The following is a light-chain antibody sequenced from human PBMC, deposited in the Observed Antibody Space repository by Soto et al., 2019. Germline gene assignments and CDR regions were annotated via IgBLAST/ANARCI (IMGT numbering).Light chain of an antibody. Sequence: DIQLPQSPSFLSASVGDRVTITCRASQGISSYLAWYQQKPGKAPKLLIYAASTLQSGVPSRFSGSGSGTEFTLTISSLQPEDFETYYWQQLNSYPLTFGGGTKLEIK. CDR1: QGISSY. CDR3: QQLNSYPLT. CDR2: AAS. J-gene: IGKJ4*01. V-gene: IGKV1-9*01.